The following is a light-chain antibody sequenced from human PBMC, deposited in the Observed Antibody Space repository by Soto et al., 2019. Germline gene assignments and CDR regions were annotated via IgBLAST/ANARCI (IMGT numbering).Light chain of an antibody. CDR2: GAS. V-gene: IGKV3-20*01. J-gene: IGKJ3*01. CDR1: QSVSSSY. Sequence: EIVLTQSPGTLSLSPGERATLSCRASQSVSSSYLAWYQQKPGQAPRLLIYGASSRATGIPDRFSGRGSGTAFTLTISRLEPEDFAVYYCQQSGSSLGFTFGPGTKVDIK. CDR3: QQSGSSLGFT.